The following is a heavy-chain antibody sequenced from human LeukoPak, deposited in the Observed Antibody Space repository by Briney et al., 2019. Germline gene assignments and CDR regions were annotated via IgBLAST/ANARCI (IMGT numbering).Heavy chain of an antibody. CDR2: IKSKIDGGTT. V-gene: IGHV3-15*01. Sequence: GGSLRLSCAASGFTFTNAWMSWVRQAPGKGLEWVGRIKSKIDGGTTDYAAPVKGRFTISRDDSKNTLYLQMNSLKTEDTAVYYCTTDHQTTVSPYYYYYYMDVWGKGPRSPSP. J-gene: IGHJ6*03. CDR1: GFTFTNAW. D-gene: IGHD4-11*01. CDR3: TTDHQTTVSPYYYYYYMDV.